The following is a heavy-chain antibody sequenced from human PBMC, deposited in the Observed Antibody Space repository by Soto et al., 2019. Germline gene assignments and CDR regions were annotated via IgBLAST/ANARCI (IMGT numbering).Heavy chain of an antibody. V-gene: IGHV4-31*08. CDR1: GFH. CDR3: PRDNLRDSATRFYAFDI. Sequence: GFHWIMITQNPGKGLEWIGYIYYTGRTYYKPFLKSRVTMSVDTYKSQFPLKLATVTTADPAAVNCPRDNLRDSATRFYAFDICAQAPLVTVSS. J-gene: IGHJ3*02. D-gene: IGHD1-26*01. CDR2: IYYTGRT.